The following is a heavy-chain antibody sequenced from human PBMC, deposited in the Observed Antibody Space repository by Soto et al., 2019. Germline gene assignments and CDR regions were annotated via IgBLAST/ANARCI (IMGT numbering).Heavy chain of an antibody. J-gene: IGHJ4*02. CDR3: ARLDAYNSFDY. V-gene: IGHV4-30-2*01. Sequence: PSETLSLTCAVSGYSIISGGYYWNWTRQPPGKGLEWIGSIYDNGGTYYNPSLKSRVTISLDRSKNQFSLKLNSVTAADTAVFYCARLDAYNSFDYWGPGILVTVSS. CDR2: IYDNGGT. CDR1: GYSIISGGYY. D-gene: IGHD2-2*01.